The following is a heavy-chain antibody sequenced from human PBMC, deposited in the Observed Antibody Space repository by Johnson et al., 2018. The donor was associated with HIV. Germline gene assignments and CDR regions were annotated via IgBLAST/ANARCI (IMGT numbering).Heavy chain of an antibody. CDR3: NTDRVDGGGSYYNAFDI. D-gene: IGHD1-26*01. J-gene: IGHJ3*02. Sequence: EVQLVESGGDLVEPGESLRLSCVASGFTFSNAWMHWVRQAPGKGLEWVGRIKSKTDGGTIDYAAPVKGRFTISRDDSKNTLYLQMNSLKTEDTALYYCNTDRVDGGGSYYNAFDIWGQGTMVTVSS. V-gene: IGHV3-15*01. CDR1: GFTFSNAW. CDR2: IKSKTDGGTI.